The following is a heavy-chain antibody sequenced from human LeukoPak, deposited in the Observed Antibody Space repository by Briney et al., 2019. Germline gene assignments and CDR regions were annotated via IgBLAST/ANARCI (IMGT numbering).Heavy chain of an antibody. Sequence: KTSETLSLTCAVYGGSFSGYYWSWIRQPPGKGLERIGKINHSGSTNYNPSLKSRVTISVDTSKNQFSLKLSSVTAADTAVYYCSGASVAAFDIWGQGTMVTVSS. CDR1: GGSFSGYY. V-gene: IGHV4-34*01. J-gene: IGHJ3*02. CDR2: INHSGST. CDR3: SGASVAAFDI. D-gene: IGHD1-14*01.